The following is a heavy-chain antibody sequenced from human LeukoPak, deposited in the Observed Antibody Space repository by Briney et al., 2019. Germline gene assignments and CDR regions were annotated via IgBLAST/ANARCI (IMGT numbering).Heavy chain of an antibody. V-gene: IGHV4-38-2*01. CDR2: IYHSGST. Sequence: PSETLSLTCAVSGYSISSGYYWGWIRQPPGKGLEWIGSIYHSGSTYYNPSLKSRVTISVDTSKNQFSLKLSSVTAADTAVYYCARHGGFLEWLLFTVDYWGQGTLVTVSS. D-gene: IGHD3-3*01. CDR3: ARHGGFLEWLLFTVDY. CDR1: GYSISSGYY. J-gene: IGHJ4*02.